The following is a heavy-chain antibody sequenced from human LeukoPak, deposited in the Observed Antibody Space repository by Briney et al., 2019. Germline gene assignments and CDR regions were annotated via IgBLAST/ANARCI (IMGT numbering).Heavy chain of an antibody. J-gene: IGHJ5*02. Sequence: PSETLSLTCTVSGGSISSGDYYWSWIRQPPGKGMEWIGYIYYSGSTYYNPSLTSRVTISVDTSKNHFSLKLSSVTAADTAVYYCACEVRPWNWFDPWGQGTLVTVSS. CDR3: ACEVRPWNWFDP. CDR2: IYYSGST. CDR1: GGSISSGDYY. V-gene: IGHV4-30-4*08. D-gene: IGHD3-10*01.